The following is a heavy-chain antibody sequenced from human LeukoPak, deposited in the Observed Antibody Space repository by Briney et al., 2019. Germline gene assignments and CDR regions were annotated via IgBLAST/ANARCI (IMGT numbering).Heavy chain of an antibody. CDR2: INPNSGGT. CDR3: ARTQYSGYDWRTYYYYGMDV. V-gene: IGHV1-2*02. J-gene: IGHJ6*02. Sequence: ASVTVSCKASGYTFTGYYMHWVRQAPGQGLEWMGWINPNSGGTNYAQKFQGRVTMTRDTSISTAYMELSRLRSDDTAVYYCARTQYSGYDWRTYYYYGMDVWGQGTTVTVSS. CDR1: GYTFTGYY. D-gene: IGHD5-12*01.